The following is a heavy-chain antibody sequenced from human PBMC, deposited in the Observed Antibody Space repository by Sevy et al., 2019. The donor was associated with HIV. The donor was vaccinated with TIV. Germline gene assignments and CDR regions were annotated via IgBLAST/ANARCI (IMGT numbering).Heavy chain of an antibody. J-gene: IGHJ4*02. D-gene: IGHD1-1*01. CDR2: INEDGSTK. Sequence: GGSLRLSCAASGFSFSSSWMTWVRQAPGQGLEWLAKINEDGSTKNYMYTVRGRFTISRDNAKNSLHLQMNNLRADDTAIYYCARDRAYNRFDYWGQGTLVTVSS. V-gene: IGHV3-7*03. CDR3: ARDRAYNRFDY. CDR1: GFSFSSSW.